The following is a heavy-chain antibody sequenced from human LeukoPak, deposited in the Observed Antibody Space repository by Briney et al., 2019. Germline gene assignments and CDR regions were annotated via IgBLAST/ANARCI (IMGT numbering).Heavy chain of an antibody. CDR3: AKQLGYCSDGSCYFPY. CDR2: ISNNGGYT. D-gene: IGHD2-15*01. Sequence: XGSLRLPCAASGFTFSSSAMSWVRQAPGKGLEWVSAISNNGGYTYYADSVQGRFTISRDNSKSTLCLQMNSLRAEDTAVYYCAKQLGYCSDGSCYFPYWGQGTLVTVSS. V-gene: IGHV3-23*01. CDR1: GFTFSSSA. J-gene: IGHJ4*02.